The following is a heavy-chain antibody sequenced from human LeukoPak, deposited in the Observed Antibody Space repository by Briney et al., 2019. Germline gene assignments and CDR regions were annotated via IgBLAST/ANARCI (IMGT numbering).Heavy chain of an antibody. Sequence: ASVKVSCKASGGTFSSYAISWVRQAPGQGLEWMGGIIPIFGTANYAQKFQGRVTITADESTSTAYMELSSLRSEDTAVYYCARTTMIAAAGTHWFDPWGQGTLVTVSS. D-gene: IGHD6-13*01. J-gene: IGHJ5*02. CDR1: GGTFSSYA. V-gene: IGHV1-69*13. CDR3: ARTTMIAAAGTHWFDP. CDR2: IIPIFGTA.